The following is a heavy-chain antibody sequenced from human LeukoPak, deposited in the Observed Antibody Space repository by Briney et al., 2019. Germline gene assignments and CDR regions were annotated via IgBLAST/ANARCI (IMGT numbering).Heavy chain of an antibody. V-gene: IGHV3-33*06. Sequence: GRSLRLSWAASGFTFSSYGMHWVRPAPGKGLEWEAVILYDGSDKYYADSVRGRFTISRHNSKNTLYLQMNSLRAEYTPVYYCAKDGPLRHSSGYRFVYWGQGTLFTVSS. J-gene: IGHJ4*02. CDR1: GFTFSSYG. CDR2: ILYDGSDK. D-gene: IGHD3-22*01. CDR3: AKDGPLRHSSGYRFVY.